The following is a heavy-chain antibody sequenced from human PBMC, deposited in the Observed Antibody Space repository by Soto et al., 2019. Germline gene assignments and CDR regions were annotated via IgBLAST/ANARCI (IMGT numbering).Heavy chain of an antibody. CDR3: EKGDNIAPKTGYALDT. J-gene: IGHJ5*02. V-gene: IGHV6-1*01. Sequence: SQTLSLTCAISGDSVSSNTASWNWIRQSPSRGLEWLGRTYFRSKWYNDYAVSVKSRIIINPDTSNNQFSLQLNSVTPEDTAVYFREKGDNIAPKTGYALDTWGQGIMVTVSS. D-gene: IGHD5-12*01. CDR2: TYFRSKWYN. CDR1: GDSVSSNTAS.